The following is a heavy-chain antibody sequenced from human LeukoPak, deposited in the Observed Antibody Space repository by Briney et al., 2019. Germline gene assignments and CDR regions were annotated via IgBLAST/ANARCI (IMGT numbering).Heavy chain of an antibody. Sequence: SETLSLTCTVSGGSISGYYRGWIRQPPGKGLEWIGYFYYSGITSYNPSLKSRVTISADTSKNQFSLKLTSVTAADTAVYYCARCAPDFYYGMDVWGKGTTVTVSS. CDR2: FYYSGIT. CDR3: ARCAPDFYYGMDV. V-gene: IGHV4-59*01. J-gene: IGHJ6*04. CDR1: GGSISGYY.